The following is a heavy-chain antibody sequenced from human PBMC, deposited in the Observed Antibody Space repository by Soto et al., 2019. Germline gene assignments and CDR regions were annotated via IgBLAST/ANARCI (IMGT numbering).Heavy chain of an antibody. J-gene: IGHJ6*02. V-gene: IGHV3-30*18. Sequence: GGSLRLSCAASGFTFSSYGMHWVRQAPGKGLEWVAVISYDGSNKYYANSVKGRFTISRDNSKNSLYLQMNSLRAEDTAVYYYAKDSGSSSWSWAYYYYHGMDVWGQGTTVTVSS. CDR3: AKDSGSSSWSWAYYYYHGMDV. D-gene: IGHD6-13*01. CDR2: ISYDGSNK. CDR1: GFTFSSYG.